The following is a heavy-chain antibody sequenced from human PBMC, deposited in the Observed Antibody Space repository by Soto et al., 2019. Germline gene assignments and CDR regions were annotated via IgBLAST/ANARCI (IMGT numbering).Heavy chain of an antibody. D-gene: IGHD2-21*01. CDR3: AIAHSYHHYDMDV. Sequence: GASVKVSCKASGGTFNDYAFSWVRQAPGQGLEWMGGIIPIFGATNYAQLFQGRLTITADESTRTLYMELGSLRSDDTAVYYRAIAHSYHHYDMDVWGQGTTVTVSS. CDR2: IIPIFGAT. CDR1: GGTFNDYA. J-gene: IGHJ6*02. V-gene: IGHV1-69*13.